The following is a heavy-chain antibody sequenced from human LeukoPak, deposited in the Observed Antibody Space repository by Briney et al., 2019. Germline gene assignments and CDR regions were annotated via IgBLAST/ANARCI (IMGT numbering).Heavy chain of an antibody. D-gene: IGHD6-6*01. Sequence: GGSLRLSCAASGFTFSSYAMSWVRQAPGKGLEWVSTISSGVNSTDYADSVRGRFTISRDNSKNTLYLQRNSLRAEDTAVYYCAKDWSYSSSSASYVDYWGQGTLVTVSS. CDR2: ISSGVNST. CDR1: GFTFSSYA. J-gene: IGHJ4*02. V-gene: IGHV3-23*01. CDR3: AKDWSYSSSSASYVDY.